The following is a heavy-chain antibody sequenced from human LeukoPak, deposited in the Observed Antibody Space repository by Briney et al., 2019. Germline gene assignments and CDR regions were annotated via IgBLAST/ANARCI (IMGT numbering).Heavy chain of an antibody. CDR2: IKQDGSKK. Sequence: GSLRLSCAASGFIFSSYRMTWVRQAPGKGLEWVANIKQDGSKKSYVDSVKGRFTISRDNAKNSLYLQMNSLRAEDTAIYYCTRVGYIDEGIDYWGQGTLVTVSS. D-gene: IGHD5-24*01. CDR1: GFIFSSYR. CDR3: TRVGYIDEGIDY. V-gene: IGHV3-7*04. J-gene: IGHJ4*02.